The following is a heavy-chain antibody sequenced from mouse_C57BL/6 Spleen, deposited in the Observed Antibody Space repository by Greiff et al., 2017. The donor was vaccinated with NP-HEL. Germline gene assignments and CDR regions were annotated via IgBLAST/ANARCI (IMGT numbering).Heavy chain of an antibody. V-gene: IGHV1-4*01. J-gene: IGHJ3*01. CDR1: GYTFTSYT. CDR2: INPSSGYT. Sequence: VQLQHSGAELARPGASVKMSCKASGYTFTSYTMHWVKQRPGQGLEWIGYINPSSGYTKYNQKFKDKATLTADKSSSTAYMQLSSLTSEDSAVYYCARSGANWASWFAYWGQGTLVTVSA. D-gene: IGHD4-1*01. CDR3: ARSGANWASWFAY.